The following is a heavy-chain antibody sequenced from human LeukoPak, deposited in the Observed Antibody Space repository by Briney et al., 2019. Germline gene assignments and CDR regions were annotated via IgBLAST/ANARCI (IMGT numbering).Heavy chain of an antibody. D-gene: IGHD3-22*01. CDR1: GFTFSSYE. J-gene: IGHJ2*01. Sequence: PGGSLRLSCAASGFTFSSYEMNWVRQAPGKGLEWVSYISSSGSTIYYADSVKGRFTISRDNSKNTLYLQMNSLRAEDTAVYYCAKGTYYYDSSGYSEGSWYFDLWGRGTLVTVSS. V-gene: IGHV3-48*03. CDR3: AKGTYYYDSSGYSEGSWYFDL. CDR2: ISSSGSTI.